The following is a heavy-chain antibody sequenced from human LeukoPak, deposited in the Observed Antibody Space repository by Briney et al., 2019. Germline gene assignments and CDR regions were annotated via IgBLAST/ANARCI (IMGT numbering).Heavy chain of an antibody. CDR3: AKEDYGVPFDY. J-gene: IGHJ4*02. CDR1: GYTFTSYD. V-gene: IGHV1-8*03. Sequence: ASVKVSCKASGYTFTSYDINWVRQATGQGLEWMGWMNPNSGNTGYAQKFQGRVTITRNTSIGTAYMELSSLRAEDTAVYYCAKEDYGVPFDYWGQGTLVTVSS. CDR2: MNPNSGNT. D-gene: IGHD4-17*01.